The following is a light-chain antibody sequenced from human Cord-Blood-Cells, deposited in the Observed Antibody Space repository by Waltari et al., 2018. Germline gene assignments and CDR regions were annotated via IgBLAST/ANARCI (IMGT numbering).Light chain of an antibody. CDR3: QSYDTSLSGWV. J-gene: IGLJ3*02. Sequence: QSVLTQPHSVSGDPGQRVTISCTGSSPNSRKGDKVDWYQQLPGTSPKLLLYGNIKRPEWLPGRFAGSKSGTSASLAITGLQAVDGVDYYCQSYDTSLSGWVFGVVTLLPVL. V-gene: IGLV1-40*01. CDR2: GNI. CDR1: SPNSRKGDK.